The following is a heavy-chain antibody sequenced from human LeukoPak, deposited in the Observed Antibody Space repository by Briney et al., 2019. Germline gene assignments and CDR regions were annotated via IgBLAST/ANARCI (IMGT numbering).Heavy chain of an antibody. CDR3: ARPHIAAAGPFDY. Sequence: PGRSLRLSCASSGFTLSSYALHWVRQAPGKGLEWVAAISYDGTNKYYADSVKGRFTISRDNSKNRLYLQMNSLRAEDTAVYYCARPHIAAAGPFDYWGQGTLVTVSS. CDR2: ISYDGTNK. D-gene: IGHD6-13*01. V-gene: IGHV3-30*04. CDR1: GFTLSSYA. J-gene: IGHJ4*02.